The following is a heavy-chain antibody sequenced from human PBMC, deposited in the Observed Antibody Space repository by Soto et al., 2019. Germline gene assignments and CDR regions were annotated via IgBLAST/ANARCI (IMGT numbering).Heavy chain of an antibody. CDR1: GFTFGGYG. J-gene: IGHJ4*02. CDR2: ISSSSSTI. D-gene: IGHD3-10*01. CDR3: ARANYYGSPGDFDY. Sequence: GGPLRLSCGASGFTFGGYGVNWVRQAPGKGLEWVSYISSSSSTIYYADSVKGRFTISRDNAKNSLYLQMNSLRAEDTVVYYCARANYYGSPGDFDYWGQGTLVTVSS. V-gene: IGHV3-48*01.